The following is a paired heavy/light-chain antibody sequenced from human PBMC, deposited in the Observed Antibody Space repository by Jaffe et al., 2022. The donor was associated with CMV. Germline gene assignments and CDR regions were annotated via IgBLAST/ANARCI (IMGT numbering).Heavy chain of an antibody. D-gene: IGHD1-26*01. V-gene: IGHV3-33*08. CDR1: GFTFSGRG. Sequence: QVQLVESGGGVVQPGKSLRLSCAASGFTFSGRGMHWVRQAPGKGLEWVTLVSYDGSKKYYTDSVKGRFTISRDNSKNMLYLQMDSLRPEDTAVYYCASWLGYWEGYYDYWGQGTLVTVSS. CDR2: VSYDGSKK. CDR3: ASWLGYWEGYYDY. J-gene: IGHJ4*02.
Light chain of an antibody. CDR3: SSYAGSNNLV. J-gene: IGLJ2*01. CDR1: SNDVGGYNY. Sequence: QSALTQPPSASGSPGQSVTISCTGTSNDVGGYNYVSWYQQHPGKAPKLMIYEVSKRPSGVPDRFSGSKSGNTASLTVSGLQAEDEAYYHCSSYAGSNNLVFGGGTKLTVL. CDR2: EVS. V-gene: IGLV2-8*01.